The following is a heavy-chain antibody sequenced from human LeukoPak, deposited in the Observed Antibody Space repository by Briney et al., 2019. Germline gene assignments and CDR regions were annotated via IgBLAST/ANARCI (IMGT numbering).Heavy chain of an antibody. Sequence: SETLSLTCTVSGDSINTSNYFWGWIRQSTGKGREWIGNIYYIGTSDYNPSLKSRVTISIDTSKNQFSLNLRSVTAADTAFYYCARHRSGSYIRYFDFWGQGALVTVSS. J-gene: IGHJ4*02. CDR2: IYYIGTS. CDR3: ARHRSGSYIRYFDF. V-gene: IGHV4-39*01. D-gene: IGHD1-26*01. CDR1: GDSINTSNYF.